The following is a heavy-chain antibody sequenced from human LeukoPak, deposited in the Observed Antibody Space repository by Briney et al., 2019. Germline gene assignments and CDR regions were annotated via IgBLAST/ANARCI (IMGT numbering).Heavy chain of an antibody. CDR3: ARDVAYAFDI. V-gene: IGHV3-48*02. CDR2: VSSDSSII. J-gene: IGHJ3*02. Sequence: HPGGSLRLSCAASGFIFSSYSMNWVRQAPGKGLEWVSYVSSDSSIIYYADSVKGRLTISRDNAKNSLYLQMNSLRDEDTALYYCARDVAYAFDIWGQGTMVTVSS. CDR1: GFIFSSYS.